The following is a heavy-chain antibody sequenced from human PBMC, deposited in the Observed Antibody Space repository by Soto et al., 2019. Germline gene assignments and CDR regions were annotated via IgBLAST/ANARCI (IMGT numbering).Heavy chain of an antibody. J-gene: IGHJ6*02. Sequence: ASVKVSCKASGYTFTGYYMHWVRQAPGQGLEWMGWINPNSGGTNYAQKFQGRVTMTRDTSISTAYMELSRLRSDDTAVYYCARLEISGSYYYYYGMDVWGQGTTVTVSS. D-gene: IGHD1-26*01. CDR3: ARLEISGSYYYYYGMDV. CDR1: GYTFTGYY. V-gene: IGHV1-2*02. CDR2: INPNSGGT.